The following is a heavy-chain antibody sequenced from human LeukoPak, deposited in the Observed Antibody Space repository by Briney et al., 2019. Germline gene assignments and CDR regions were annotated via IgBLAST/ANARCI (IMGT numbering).Heavy chain of an antibody. Sequence: GESLQISCQGSGYSFTSYWIGWVRQMPGKGLEWMGIIYPGDSDTRYSPSLQGQVTISADKSISTAYLQWSSLKASDTAMYYCASLYGSGTEGSYFDYWGQGTLVTVSS. CDR3: ASLYGSGTEGSYFDY. D-gene: IGHD3-10*01. J-gene: IGHJ4*02. CDR1: GYSFTSYW. CDR2: IYPGDSDT. V-gene: IGHV5-51*01.